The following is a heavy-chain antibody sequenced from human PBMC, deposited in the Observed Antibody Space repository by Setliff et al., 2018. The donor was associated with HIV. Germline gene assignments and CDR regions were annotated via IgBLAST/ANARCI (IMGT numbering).Heavy chain of an antibody. CDR2: VFPDDSDT. CDR3: ARQRVVATTKLDAFDI. V-gene: IGHV5-51*01. D-gene: IGHD2-15*01. J-gene: IGHJ3*02. Sequence: PGESLKISCQASGYSFTTLWIAWVRQMPGKGLEWMGMVFPDDSDTRYSPSFQGQVSMSVDKSVNTAYLQWSSLKASETAMYYCARQRVVATTKLDAFDIWGQGTMVTVSS. CDR1: GYSFTTLW.